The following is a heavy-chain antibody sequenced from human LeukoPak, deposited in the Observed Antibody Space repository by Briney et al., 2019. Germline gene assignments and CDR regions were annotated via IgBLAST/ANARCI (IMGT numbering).Heavy chain of an antibody. CDR2: IYYSGNT. Sequence: SGTLSLTCAVSGDSITNSYWWTWVRLSPGKGLDWVGEIYYSGNTNYNPSLKSRVTMSVDKSTNQFSLKLSSVTAADTAFYYCARAGGRDFRFDSWGQGTLVTVSS. CDR3: ARAGGRDFRFDS. J-gene: IGHJ4*02. CDR1: GDSITNSYW. V-gene: IGHV4-4*02. D-gene: IGHD5-12*01.